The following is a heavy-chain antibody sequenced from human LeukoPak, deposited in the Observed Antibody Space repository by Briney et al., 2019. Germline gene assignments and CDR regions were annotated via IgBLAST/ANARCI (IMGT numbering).Heavy chain of an antibody. J-gene: IGHJ5*02. D-gene: IGHD4-23*01. CDR1: GGSISSYY. Sequence: SETLSLTCTVSGGSISSYYWSWIRQPPRKGLEWMGYIYYSGSPNYNPSLKSRVTISVDTSKNQSSLKLSSVTAADTAMYYCARHENGGNSVLDWFDPWGQGTLVTVSS. V-gene: IGHV4-59*08. CDR2: IYYSGSP. CDR3: ARHENGGNSVLDWFDP.